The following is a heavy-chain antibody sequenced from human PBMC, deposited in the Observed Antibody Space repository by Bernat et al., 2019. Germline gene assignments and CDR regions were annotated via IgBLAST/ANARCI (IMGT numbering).Heavy chain of an antibody. D-gene: IGHD3-10*01. V-gene: IGHV4-61*02. J-gene: IGHJ6*02. CDR3: ASGVSYYYGSGSYYYYGMDV. Sequence: QVQLQESGPGLVKPSQTLSLTCTVSGGSISSGSYYWSWIRQPAGKGLEWIGRIYTSGSTNDNPSLKSRVTISVDTSKNQFSLKLSSVTAADTAVYYCASGVSYYYGSGSYYYYGMDVWGQGTTVTVSS. CDR1: GGSISSGSYY. CDR2: IYTSGST.